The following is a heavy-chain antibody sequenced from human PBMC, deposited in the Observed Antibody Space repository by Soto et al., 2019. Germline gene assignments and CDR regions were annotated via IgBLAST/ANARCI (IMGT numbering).Heavy chain of an antibody. J-gene: IGHJ4*02. CDR2: VKPNTGDT. CDR1: GYRFTGYY. V-gene: IGHV1-2*02. Sequence: QVQLVQSGAEVRKPGASVKVSCRASGYRFTGYYIHWVRQAPGQGLAWMGWVKPNTGDTEDAQKFRGRVTLTGDTSISTAYMELYRLRSDDTAVYYCARGLTKSSGRGGIFDFWGQGTLVTVSS. CDR3: ARGLTKSSGRGGIFDF. D-gene: IGHD6-25*01.